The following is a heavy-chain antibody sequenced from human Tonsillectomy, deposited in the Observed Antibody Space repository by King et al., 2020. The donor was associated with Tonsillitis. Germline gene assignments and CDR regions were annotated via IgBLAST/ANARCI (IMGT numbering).Heavy chain of an antibody. CDR1: GGSVSSGSYY. J-gene: IGHJ4*02. CDR3: ATKHYYDSSGYLPRFDY. D-gene: IGHD3-22*01. V-gene: IGHV4-61*01. Sequence: VQLQESGPGLVKPSETLSLTCTVSGGSVSSGSYYWSWIRQPPGKGLEWIGYIYYSGSTNYNPSLKSRVTISVDTSKNQFSLKLSSVTAADTAVYYCATKHYYDSSGYLPRFDYWGQGTLVTVSS. CDR2: IYYSGST.